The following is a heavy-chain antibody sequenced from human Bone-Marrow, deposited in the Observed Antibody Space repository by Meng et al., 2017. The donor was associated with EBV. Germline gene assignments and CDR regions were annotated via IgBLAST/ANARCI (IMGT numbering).Heavy chain of an antibody. V-gene: IGHV4-30-2*01. D-gene: IGHD2-2*01. Sequence: HLQLQESGSGLVKPSQTLSLTLAVSGGSISSGGYSWSWIRQPPGKGLEWIGYIYHSGSTYYNPSLKSRVTISVDRSKNQFSLKLSSVTAADTAVYYCASSDCSSTSCYPRYWGQGTLVTVSS. J-gene: IGHJ4*02. CDR3: ASSDCSSTSCYPRY. CDR2: IYHSGST. CDR1: GGSISSGGYS.